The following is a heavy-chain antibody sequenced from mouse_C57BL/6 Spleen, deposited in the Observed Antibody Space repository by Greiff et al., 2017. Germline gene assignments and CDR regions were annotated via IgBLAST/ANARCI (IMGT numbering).Heavy chain of an antibody. V-gene: IGHV14-1*01. CDR1: GFNITDYY. Sequence: EVQLQASGAELVRPGASVKLSCTASGFNITDYYMHWVKQRPEQGLEWIGRIDPEDGDTEYAPKFQGKATLTADKSSNTAYLQLSSLTSEDTAVYYCTTWGSGYDYYAMDYWGQGTSVTVSS. J-gene: IGHJ4*01. CDR2: IDPEDGDT. D-gene: IGHD3-2*02. CDR3: TTWGSGYDYYAMDY.